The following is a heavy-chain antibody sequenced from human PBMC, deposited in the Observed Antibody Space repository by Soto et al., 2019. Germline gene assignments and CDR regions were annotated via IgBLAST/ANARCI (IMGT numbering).Heavy chain of an antibody. V-gene: IGHV1-18*01. J-gene: IGHJ6*02. CDR1: GYTFTSYG. D-gene: IGHD1-26*01. CDR2: ISAYNGNT. Sequence: ASVKVSCKASGYTFTSYGISWVRQAPGQGLEWMGWISAYNGNTNYAQKLQGRVTMTTDTSTSTAYMELRSLRSDDTAVYYCARVQWELPTYYYYGMDVWGQGTTVTVSS. CDR3: ARVQWELPTYYYYGMDV.